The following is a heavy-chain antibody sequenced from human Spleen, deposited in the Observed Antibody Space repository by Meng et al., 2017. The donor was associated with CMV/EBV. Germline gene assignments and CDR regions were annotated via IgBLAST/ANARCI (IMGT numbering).Heavy chain of an antibody. CDR3: ARKPSGWWFDP. J-gene: IGHJ5*02. CDR2: ISDSSSYI. V-gene: IGHV3-21*01. CDR1: GFTFSDYS. Sequence: GGSLRLSCAASGFTFSDYSMNWVRQAPGKGLEWVSFISDSSSYIYYADSVMGRFTISRDNAKNSLYLQMNSLRAEDTAVYYCARKPSGWWFDPWGQGTLVTVSS. D-gene: IGHD6-25*01.